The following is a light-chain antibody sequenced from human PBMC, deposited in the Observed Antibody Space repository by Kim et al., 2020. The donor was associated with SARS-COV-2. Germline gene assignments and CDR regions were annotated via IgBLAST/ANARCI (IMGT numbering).Light chain of an antibody. J-gene: IGKJ5*01. Sequence: CVGDRVTITCRASQTIHIYLNWYQQRPGKAPKLLIESASTLQSGVPSRFSGSGSGTDFTLTISSVQPEDFATYYCQQSYNTPPITFGQGTRLEIK. V-gene: IGKV1-39*01. CDR2: SAS. CDR1: QTIHIY. CDR3: QQSYNTPPIT.